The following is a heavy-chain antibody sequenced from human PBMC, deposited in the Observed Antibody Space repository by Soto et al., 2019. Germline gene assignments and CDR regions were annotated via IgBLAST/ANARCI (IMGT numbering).Heavy chain of an antibody. CDR1: GGSISSSSYY. J-gene: IGHJ6*02. V-gene: IGHV4-39*01. Sequence: PSETLSLTCTVSGGSISSSSYYWGWIRQPPGKGLEWIGSIYYSGSTYYNPSLKSRVTISVDTSKNQFSLKLSSVTAADTAVYYCARHVRTKTYYYYGMDFWGQGTMVTVSS. CDR3: ARHVRTKTYYYYGMDF. CDR2: IYYSGST.